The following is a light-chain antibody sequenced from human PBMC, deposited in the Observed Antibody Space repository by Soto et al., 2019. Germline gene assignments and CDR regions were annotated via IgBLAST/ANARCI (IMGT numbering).Light chain of an antibody. CDR3: QHHGSSPPWT. J-gene: IGKJ1*01. Sequence: EVVLTQSPGTLSLSPGERASLSCRSSQSVSSNYLAWYHQRPGQAPRLLIYNASSRATGIPDRFSGSGSGTDFTLTISRLEPEDSAVYYCQHHGSSPPWTFGQGTKVDIK. CDR1: QSVSSNY. CDR2: NAS. V-gene: IGKV3-20*01.